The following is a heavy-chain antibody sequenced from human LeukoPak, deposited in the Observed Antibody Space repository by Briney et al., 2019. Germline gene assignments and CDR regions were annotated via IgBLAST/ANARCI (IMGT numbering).Heavy chain of an antibody. Sequence: SETLSLTCTVSGGSISSYYWSWVRQPPGKGLEWIGYIYYSGSTNYNPSLTSRVTISVDTSKNQFSLKLSSVTAADTAVYYCARASRGPGPKSAFDIWGQGTMVTVSS. CDR1: GGSISSYY. CDR2: IYYSGST. J-gene: IGHJ3*02. CDR3: ARASRGPGPKSAFDI. V-gene: IGHV4-59*01.